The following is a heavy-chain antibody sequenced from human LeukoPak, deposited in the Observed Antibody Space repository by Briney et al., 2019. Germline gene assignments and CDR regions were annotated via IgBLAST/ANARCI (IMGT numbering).Heavy chain of an antibody. V-gene: IGHV3-7*01. CDR1: GFMFSSNT. CDR3: ATRGRRYYAD. CDR2: IKEDGSEK. D-gene: IGHD2/OR15-2a*01. Sequence: GGSLRLSCVVSGFMFSSNTMTWVRQAPGKGLEWVANIKEDGSEKHYVDSVKGRSTISRDNAKNSLYLQMNSLRAEDTAVYYCATRGRRYYADWGQGTLVTVSS. J-gene: IGHJ4*02.